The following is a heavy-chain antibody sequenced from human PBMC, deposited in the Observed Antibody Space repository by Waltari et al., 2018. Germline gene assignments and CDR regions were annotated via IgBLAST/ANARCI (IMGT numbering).Heavy chain of an antibody. CDR1: GGSFSGYY. CDR3: ARDSDIVVVPAARHYYFDY. J-gene: IGHJ4*02. Sequence: QVQLQQWGAGLLKPSETLSLTCAVYGGSFSGYYWRWFRQPPGKGLEWIGEINHSGSTNYNPSLKSRVTISVDTSKNQFSLKLSSVTAADTAVYYCARDSDIVVVPAARHYYFDYWGQGTLVTVSS. D-gene: IGHD2-2*01. CDR2: INHSGST. V-gene: IGHV4-34*01.